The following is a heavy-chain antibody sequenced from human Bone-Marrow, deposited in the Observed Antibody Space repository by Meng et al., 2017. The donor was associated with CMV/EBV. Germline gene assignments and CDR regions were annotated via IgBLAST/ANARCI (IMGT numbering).Heavy chain of an antibody. J-gene: IGHJ4*02. D-gene: IGHD2-2*01. CDR3: ARDVGKYCSSTSCFEFDY. Sequence: GGSLRLSCTVSDDSISSSSYYWGWVRQAPGKGLEWVSSISSSSSYIYYADSVKGRFTISRDNAKNSLYLQMNSLRAEDTAVYYCARDVGKYCSSTSCFEFDYWGQGTLVTVSS. CDR1: DDSISSSSYY. V-gene: IGHV3-21*01. CDR2: ISSSSSYI.